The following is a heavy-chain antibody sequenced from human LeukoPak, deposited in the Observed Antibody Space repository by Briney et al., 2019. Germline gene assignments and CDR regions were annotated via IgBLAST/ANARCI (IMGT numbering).Heavy chain of an antibody. CDR2: ISGSGGNT. D-gene: IGHD3/OR15-3a*01. V-gene: IGHV3-23*01. CDR3: ALGLLGF. Sequence: RSLRLSCATSGITFSSYPMSWVRQAPGKGLEWVSGISGSGGNTYYADSVKGRITISRDNSKNTVDLQMNSLRAEDTAVYFCALGLLGFWGQGTLVTVSS. J-gene: IGHJ4*02. CDR1: GITFSSYP.